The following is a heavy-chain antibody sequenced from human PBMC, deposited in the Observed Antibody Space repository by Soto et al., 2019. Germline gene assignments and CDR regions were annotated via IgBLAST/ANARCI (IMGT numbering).Heavy chain of an antibody. CDR1: GGTFSSYA. V-gene: IGHV1-69*06. Sequence: SVKVSCKASGGTFSSYAISWVRQAPGQGLEWMGGIIPIFGTANYAQKFQGRVTITADKSTSTAYMKLSSLRSEDTAVYYCARAGGRGYSGYDFYYYYYYGMDVWGQGTTVTVSS. J-gene: IGHJ6*02. D-gene: IGHD5-12*01. CDR3: ARAGGRGYSGYDFYYYYYYGMDV. CDR2: IIPIFGTA.